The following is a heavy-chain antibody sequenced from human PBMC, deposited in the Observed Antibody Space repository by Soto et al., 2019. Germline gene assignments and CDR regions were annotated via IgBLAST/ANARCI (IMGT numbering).Heavy chain of an antibody. CDR3: AKVSSSWYAGFFDL. Sequence: GGSLRLSCAASGFSCSNYAMTWVRQAPGKGLEWVSGLSDSGGSIYYADSVKGRFTISRDNSMNTLYLQMKTLRAEDTAVYYCAKVSSSWYAGFFDLWGQGTLVTVSS. CDR2: LSDSGGSI. CDR1: GFSCSNYA. J-gene: IGHJ4*02. V-gene: IGHV3-23*01. D-gene: IGHD6-13*01.